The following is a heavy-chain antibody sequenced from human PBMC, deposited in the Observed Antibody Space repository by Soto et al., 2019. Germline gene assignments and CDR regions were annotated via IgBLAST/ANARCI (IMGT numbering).Heavy chain of an antibody. CDR2: INPKSGGT. V-gene: IGHV1-2*04. CDR3: ARGDSTDCSNGVCSFFYNHDMDV. CDR1: GYSFTDYH. J-gene: IGHJ6*02. D-gene: IGHD2-8*01. Sequence: PSVKVSCKASGYSFTDYHIHWVRQAPGQGLEWLGRINPKSGGTSTAQKFQGWVTMTTDTSISTASMELTRLTSDDTAIYYCARGDSTDCSNGVCSFFYNHDMDVWVQGTTVTVS.